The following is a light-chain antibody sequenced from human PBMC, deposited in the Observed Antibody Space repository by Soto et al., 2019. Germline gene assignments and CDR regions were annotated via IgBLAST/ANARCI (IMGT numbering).Light chain of an antibody. Sequence: VLTQSPGTLSLSRGGRGTLGSGAIQSVRSSSLAWYQQKPGQAPRLLIYGASSRATGIPDRFSGSGSGTDFTLTISRLEPEDFAVYYCQQYGSSPPRTFGQGTKVDIK. J-gene: IGKJ1*01. CDR2: GAS. CDR1: QSVRSSS. V-gene: IGKV3-20*01. CDR3: QQYGSSPPRT.